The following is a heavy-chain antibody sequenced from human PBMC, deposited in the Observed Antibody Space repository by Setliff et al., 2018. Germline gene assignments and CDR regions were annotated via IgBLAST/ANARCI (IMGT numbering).Heavy chain of an antibody. D-gene: IGHD3-10*01. J-gene: IGHJ4*02. CDR1: GFTFSNYA. Sequence: GGSLRLSCAASGFTFSNYAMNSVRQAPGQGLEWVSGIRGRGGSTYYADSVKGRFTISRDYSKNTLFLQMNSLRAEDTAVYYCAKDLAHYYGSGSSPIDYWGQGTLVTVSS. V-gene: IGHV3-23*01. CDR3: AKDLAHYYGSGSSPIDY. CDR2: IRGRGGST.